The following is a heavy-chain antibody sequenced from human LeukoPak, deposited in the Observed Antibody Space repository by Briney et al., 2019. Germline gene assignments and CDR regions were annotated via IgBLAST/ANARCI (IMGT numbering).Heavy chain of an antibody. CDR3: ARGGYYFDF. CDR2: INTDGAST. Sequence: GGSLRLSCAASGXSFSGYWMHRVRQVPGKGQVWLSRINTDGASTIYADSVKGRFTISRDNANNTLFLQMNSLRAEDTAVYYCARGGYYFDFWGQGTLVTVSS. J-gene: IGHJ4*02. D-gene: IGHD3-16*01. V-gene: IGHV3-74*01. CDR1: GXSFSGYW.